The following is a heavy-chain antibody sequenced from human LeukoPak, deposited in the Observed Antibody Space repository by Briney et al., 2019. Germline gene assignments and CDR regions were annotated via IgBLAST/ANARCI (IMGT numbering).Heavy chain of an antibody. V-gene: IGHV3-23*01. CDR3: AKCRGSSSWYAFDD. CDR2: ISGSSGST. D-gene: IGHD6-13*01. J-gene: IGHJ4*02. Sequence: GGSLRLSCAASGFTFSSYAMSWVRQAPGKGLEWVSTISGSSGSTYYADSVKGRFTISRDNSKNTLYLQMNSLRAEDTAVYSCAKCRGSSSWYAFDDWGQGALVTVSS. CDR1: GFTFSSYA.